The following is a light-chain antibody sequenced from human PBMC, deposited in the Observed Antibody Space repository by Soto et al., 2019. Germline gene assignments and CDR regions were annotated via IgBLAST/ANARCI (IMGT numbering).Light chain of an antibody. CDR2: WAS. Sequence: DIVMTQSPDSLAVSLGERATINCKSNQNILSSSNNKNYLAWYQQKPGQPPKLLISWASTRESGVPDRLSGSGSGTDFSLTISSLQAEDVAVYYCQQYYSAPYTFGQGTKLEIK. CDR1: QNILSSSNNKNY. V-gene: IGKV4-1*01. CDR3: QQYYSAPYT. J-gene: IGKJ2*01.